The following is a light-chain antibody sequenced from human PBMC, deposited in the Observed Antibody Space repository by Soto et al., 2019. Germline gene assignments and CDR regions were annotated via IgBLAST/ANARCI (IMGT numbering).Light chain of an antibody. CDR2: AAS. V-gene: IGKV1-6*01. CDR1: QDIRSD. Sequence: AIQMTQFPSSLSASVGDRVTITCRASQDIRSDLGWYQQRPGKAPNLLIYAASNLQSGVPSRFSGSGAGTDFTLTISSLQPDDFATYYCQQYETYWTFGQGTKVDIK. CDR3: QQYETYWT. J-gene: IGKJ1*01.